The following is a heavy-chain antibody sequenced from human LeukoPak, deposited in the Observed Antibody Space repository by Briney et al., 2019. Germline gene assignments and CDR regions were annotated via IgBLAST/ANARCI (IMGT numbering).Heavy chain of an antibody. CDR2: IYAGDSDT. CDR3: ARPAANSGSRHFDY. J-gene: IGHJ4*02. Sequence: GESLKISCKGSGYSFSNYWIAWVRQMPGKGLEWMGIIYAGDSDTRYSPSFQGQVTISADKSISTAYLQWSSLKASDTAIYYCARPAANSGSRHFDYWGQGTLVTVSS. V-gene: IGHV5-51*01. CDR1: GYSFSNYW. D-gene: IGHD3-10*01.